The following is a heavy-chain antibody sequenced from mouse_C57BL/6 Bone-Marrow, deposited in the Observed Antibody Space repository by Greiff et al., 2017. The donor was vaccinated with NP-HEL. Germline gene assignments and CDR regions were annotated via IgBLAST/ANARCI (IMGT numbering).Heavy chain of an antibody. Sequence: EVQGVESGGGLVQPGGSLKLSCAASGFTFSDYYMYWVRQTPEKRLEWVAYISNGGGSTYYPDTVKGRFPISRDNAKNTLYLQMSRLKSEDTAMYYCARGGYSCYAMDYWGQGTSVTVSS. D-gene: IGHD2-12*01. CDR1: GFTFSDYY. CDR3: ARGGYSCYAMDY. CDR2: ISNGGGST. J-gene: IGHJ4*01. V-gene: IGHV5-12*01.